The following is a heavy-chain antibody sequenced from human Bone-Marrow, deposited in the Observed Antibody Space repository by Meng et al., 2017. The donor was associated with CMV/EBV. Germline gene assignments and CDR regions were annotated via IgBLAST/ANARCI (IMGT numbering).Heavy chain of an antibody. J-gene: IGHJ4*01. CDR1: GFAVSSNY. CDR2: IYSGGST. D-gene: IGHD1-1*01. Sequence: GGSLRLSCVASGFAVSSNYMSWVRQAPGKGLEWVSVIYSGGSTYYADSVKGRFTISRDNSKSTLFLQMNSLRAEDTAVYYCTTLQSLDYWGHGTLVTVSS. CDR3: TTLQSLDY. V-gene: IGHV3-53*01.